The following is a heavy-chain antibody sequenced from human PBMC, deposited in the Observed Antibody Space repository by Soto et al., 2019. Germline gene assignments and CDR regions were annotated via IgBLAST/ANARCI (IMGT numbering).Heavy chain of an antibody. CDR3: ATPSLSTGGYSSFDS. J-gene: IGHJ4*02. D-gene: IGHD1-26*01. CDR1: GFTFGSYA. V-gene: IGHV3-23*01. CDR2: VTYSGANT. Sequence: EVQLLESGGGLVQPGGSLRLSCAASGFTFGSYAMSWVRQAPGKGLEWFSLVTYSGANTYYAGSVTGRFTISRDNSRNTLYLQMSSLRVEDTAVYYCATPSLSTGGYSSFDSWGRGTLVTVSS.